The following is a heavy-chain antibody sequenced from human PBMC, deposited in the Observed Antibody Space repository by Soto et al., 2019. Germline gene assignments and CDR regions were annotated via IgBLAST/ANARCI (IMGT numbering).Heavy chain of an antibody. V-gene: IGHV4-39*01. CDR2: IYYSGST. J-gene: IGHJ4*02. D-gene: IGHD3-22*01. CDR1: GGSISSSSYY. CDR3: ARTILAYYYDSSGYYQYYFDY. Sequence: SETLSLTCTVSGGSISSSSYYWGWIRQPPGKGLEWIGSIYYSGSTYYNPSLKSRVTISVDTSKNQFSLKLGSVTAADTAVYYCARTILAYYYDSSGYYQYYFDYWGQGTLVTVSS.